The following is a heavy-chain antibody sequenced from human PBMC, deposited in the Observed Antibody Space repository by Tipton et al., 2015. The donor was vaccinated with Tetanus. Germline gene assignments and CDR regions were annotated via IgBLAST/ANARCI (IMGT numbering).Heavy chain of an antibody. J-gene: IGHJ4*02. D-gene: IGHD2-21*02. CDR3: AAEPVVVTAAAFDY. V-gene: IGHV4-34*01. Sequence: TLSLTCAVYGGSFSGYYWSWIRQPPGKGLEWIGEINHSGSTNYNPSLKSRVTISVDTSKNQFFLKLSSVTAADTAVYYCAAEPVVVTAAAFDYWGQGTLVTVSS. CDR1: GGSFSGYY. CDR2: INHSGST.